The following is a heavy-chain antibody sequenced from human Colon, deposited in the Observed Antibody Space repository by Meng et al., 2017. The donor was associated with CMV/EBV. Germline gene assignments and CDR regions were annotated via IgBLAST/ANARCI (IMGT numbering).Heavy chain of an antibody. CDR2: IYWNDDK. D-gene: IGHD3-22*01. CDR3: AHSGRDSSGSYYFDY. J-gene: IGHJ4*02. Sequence: SGPTLVKPTQTLTLTCTFSGFSLSTSGVGVGWIRQPPGKALEWLALIYWNDDKRYSPSLKSRLTITKYTSKNQVVLTMTNMDPVDTATYYCAHSGRDSSGSYYFDYWGQGTLVTVSS. V-gene: IGHV2-5*01. CDR1: GFSLSTSGVG.